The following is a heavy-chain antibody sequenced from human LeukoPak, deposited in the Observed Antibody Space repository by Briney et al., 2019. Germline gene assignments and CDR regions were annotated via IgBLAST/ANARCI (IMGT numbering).Heavy chain of an antibody. Sequence: ASVKVSCKASGGTFSSYAISWVRQAPGQGLEWMGGIIPIFGTANYAQKFQGRVTITADKSTSTACMELSSLRSEDTAVYYCARDGLGYCSGGSCYNNDYWGQGTLVTVSS. D-gene: IGHD2-15*01. CDR1: GGTFSSYA. J-gene: IGHJ4*02. CDR2: IIPIFGTA. CDR3: ARDGLGYCSGGSCYNNDY. V-gene: IGHV1-69*06.